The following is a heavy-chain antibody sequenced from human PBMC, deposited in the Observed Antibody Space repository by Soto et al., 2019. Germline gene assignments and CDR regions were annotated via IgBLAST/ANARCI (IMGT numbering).Heavy chain of an antibody. J-gene: IGHJ6*02. CDR2: ISSSGSTI. V-gene: IGHV3-48*03. Sequence: EVQLVESGGGLVQPGGSLRLSCAASGFTFSSYEMNWVRQAPGKGLEWVSYISSSGSTIYYADSVKGRFTISRDNAKNSLYLQMNSLRVEDTAVYYCAKVLTTVVNTYYYNYAMDVWGQGTTVTVSS. CDR1: GFTFSSYE. D-gene: IGHD4-17*01. CDR3: AKVLTTVVNTYYYNYAMDV.